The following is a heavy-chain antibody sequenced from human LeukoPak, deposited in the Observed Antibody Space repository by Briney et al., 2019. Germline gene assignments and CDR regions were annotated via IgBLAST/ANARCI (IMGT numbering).Heavy chain of an antibody. D-gene: IGHD3-22*01. CDR2: INHSGST. V-gene: IGHV4-34*01. Sequence: PSETLSLTCAVYGGSVSGYYWSWIRQPPGKGLEWIGEINHSGSTNYNPSLKSRVTISVDTSKNQFSLKLSSVTAADTAVYYCAREGDSIDAFDIWGQGTMVTVSS. J-gene: IGHJ3*02. CDR3: AREGDSIDAFDI. CDR1: GGSVSGYY.